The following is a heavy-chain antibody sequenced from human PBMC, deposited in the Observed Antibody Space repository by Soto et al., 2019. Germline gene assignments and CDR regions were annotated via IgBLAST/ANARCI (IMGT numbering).Heavy chain of an antibody. D-gene: IGHD3-22*01. V-gene: IGHV5-51*01. Sequence: PGESLKISCKGFGYTFTDFWIAWVRQMPGKGLEWMGLVYPDDSDTRYSPSLQGQVTISADKSISTAYLQWRSLKASDTAMYYCARRDYYDSTAYFYWGQGTLVTVSS. J-gene: IGHJ4*02. CDR3: ARRDYYDSTAYFY. CDR2: VYPDDSDT. CDR1: GYTFTDFW.